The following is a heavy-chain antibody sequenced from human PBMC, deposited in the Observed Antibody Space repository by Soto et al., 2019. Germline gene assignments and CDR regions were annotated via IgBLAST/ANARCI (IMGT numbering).Heavy chain of an antibody. D-gene: IGHD3-22*01. CDR1: GGTFSRYA. V-gene: IGHV1-69*01. CDR2: ITPIFGTA. J-gene: IGHJ4*02. Sequence: QVQVIQSGAEVKKPGSSVKVSCKAYGGTFSRYAISWVRQAPGQGLEWMGGITPIFGTANYAQKFQGRVAITGDESARTSYMELRSLRSGDTAVYYCARGWGYDTSDYYYAYWGQGTLITVSS. CDR3: ARGWGYDTSDYYYAY.